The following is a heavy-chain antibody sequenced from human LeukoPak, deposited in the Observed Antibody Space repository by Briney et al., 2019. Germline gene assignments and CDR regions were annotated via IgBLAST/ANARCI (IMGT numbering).Heavy chain of an antibody. CDR3: AKENPHNDY. Sequence: GALRLSCAASGFTFSNYAMSWVRQAPGKGLEWVSAIGGSGGETYYAESVKGRFTISRDNSKNTLYMQMNSLRAEDTALYYCAKENPHNDYWGQGTLVTVSS. CDR1: GFTFSNYA. J-gene: IGHJ4*02. V-gene: IGHV3-23*01. CDR2: IGGSGGET.